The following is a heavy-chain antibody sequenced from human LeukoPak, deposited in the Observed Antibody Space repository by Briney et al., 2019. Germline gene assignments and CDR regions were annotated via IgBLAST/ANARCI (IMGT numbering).Heavy chain of an antibody. CDR3: ARDLDGGNSFDY. V-gene: IGHV3-48*03. J-gene: IGHJ4*02. D-gene: IGHD4-23*01. CDR1: GFTFSSYE. Sequence: PGGSLRLSCAASGFTFSSYEMNWVRQAPGKGLEWVSYISSGGGTIYYSDSVKGRFTISRDNAKNSLYLQMNSLRAEDTAIYYCARDLDGGNSFDYWGQGTLVTVSS. CDR2: ISSGGGTI.